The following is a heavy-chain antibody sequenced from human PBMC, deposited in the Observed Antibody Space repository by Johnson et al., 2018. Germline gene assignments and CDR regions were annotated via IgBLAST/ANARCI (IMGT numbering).Heavy chain of an antibody. CDR2: IYSGGST. Sequence: QVQLVQSGGGVVQPGRSLRLSCATSGFTFINYDMHWVRQAPGKGLEWVSVIYSGGSTNYADSVKGRFTISRDNSKNPLYLQMNSLRAEDTAVYYCAREDISGYYFRHWGQGTLVTVSS. J-gene: IGHJ1*01. CDR3: AREDISGYYFRH. V-gene: IGHV3-NL1*01. D-gene: IGHD3-22*01. CDR1: GFTFINYD.